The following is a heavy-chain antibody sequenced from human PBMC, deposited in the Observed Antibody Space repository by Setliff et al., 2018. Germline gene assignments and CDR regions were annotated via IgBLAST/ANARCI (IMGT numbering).Heavy chain of an antibody. CDR3: IRDWGEAGSTNAFDI. D-gene: IGHD1-26*01. CDR2: INFDGTST. CDR1: GLTLSHYW. V-gene: IGHV3-74*01. Sequence: GGSLRLSCAGSGLTLSHYWMHWVRQGPGKGLVWVSYINFDGTSTNYADSVKGRFTISRDNAKNTVYLQLNRLRADDTAVYYCIRDWGEAGSTNAFDIWGQGTVVTVSS. J-gene: IGHJ3*02.